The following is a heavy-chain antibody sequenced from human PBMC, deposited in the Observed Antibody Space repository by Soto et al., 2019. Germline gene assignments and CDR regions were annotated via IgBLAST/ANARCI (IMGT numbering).Heavy chain of an antibody. CDR1: GFTFSSYS. CDR2: ISSSSSTI. Sequence: EVQLVESGGGLVQPGGSLRLSCAASGFTFSSYSMNWVRQAPGKGLEWVSYISSSSSTIYYADSVKGRFTISRDNAKNSLYLQMNSLRAEDTAVYYCVRGGLNYCYYYMDVWGKGTTVTVSS. CDR3: VRGGLNYCYYYMDV. D-gene: IGHD3-16*01. V-gene: IGHV3-48*01. J-gene: IGHJ6*03.